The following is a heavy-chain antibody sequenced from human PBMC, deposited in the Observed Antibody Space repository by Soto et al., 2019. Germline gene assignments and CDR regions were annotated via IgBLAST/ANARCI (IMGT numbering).Heavy chain of an antibody. CDR1: GFTFSSYG. CDR2: IWYDGSNK. J-gene: IGHJ4*02. V-gene: IGHV3-33*01. D-gene: IGHD4-17*01. Sequence: GGSLRLSCAASGFTFSSYGMHWVRQAPGKGLEWVAVIWYDGSNKYYADSVKGRFTISRDNSKNTLYLQMNSLRAEDTAVYYCARDYGDYLYYFDYWGQGTLVTVSS. CDR3: ARDYGDYLYYFDY.